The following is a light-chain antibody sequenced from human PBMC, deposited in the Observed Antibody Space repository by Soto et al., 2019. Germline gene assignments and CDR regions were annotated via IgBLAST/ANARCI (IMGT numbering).Light chain of an antibody. CDR1: SSNIGAGYD. J-gene: IGLJ3*02. CDR3: QSYDISLSGSV. Sequence: QSVLTQPPSVSGAPGQRVTISCTGSSSNIGAGYDVHWYQQVPGRAPKLLIYGNNNRPSGVPDRFSVSKSGTSASLAITGLQDEDEADYYCQSYDISLSGSVFGGGTKLTVL. V-gene: IGLV1-40*01. CDR2: GNN.